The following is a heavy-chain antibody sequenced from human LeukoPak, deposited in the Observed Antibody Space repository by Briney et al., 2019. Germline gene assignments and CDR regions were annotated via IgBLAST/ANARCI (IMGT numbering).Heavy chain of an antibody. CDR2: VSIRGDIT. V-gene: IGHV3-23*01. CDR1: GFTFSSYA. J-gene: IGHJ3*01. D-gene: IGHD3-10*01. Sequence: GGSLRLSCAASGFTFSSYAMTWVRQAPGKGLEWVSGVSIRGDITNYADSVKGRFTVSRDNSMDTMFLQMNSLRVEDTATYYCAKGGWFGRSPSDAFDVWGQGTMVTVSS. CDR3: AKGGWFGRSPSDAFDV.